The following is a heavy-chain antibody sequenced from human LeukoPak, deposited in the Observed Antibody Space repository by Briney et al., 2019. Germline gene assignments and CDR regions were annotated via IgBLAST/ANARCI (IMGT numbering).Heavy chain of an antibody. CDR2: IKGNESAR. CDR1: GFTFSSYC. CDR3: ARDVVGSFDY. J-gene: IGHJ4*02. Sequence: PGGSLRLSCAASGFTFSSYCMTWVRQAPGKGLEWVANIKGNESARHHADSVKGRSTISRDNTRNSPYRQKTNLSADDTALYYCARDVVGSFDYWGQGTLVSVSS. V-gene: IGHV3-7*01.